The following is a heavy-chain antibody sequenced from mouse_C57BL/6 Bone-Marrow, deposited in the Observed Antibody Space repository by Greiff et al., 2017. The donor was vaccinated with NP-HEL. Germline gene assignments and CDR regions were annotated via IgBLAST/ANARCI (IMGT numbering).Heavy chain of an antibody. Sequence: QVQLQQSGAELARPGASVKLSCKASGYTFTSYGISWVKQRTGQGFEWIGEIYPRSGNTYYNQKFKGKATLTADKSSSTAYMELRSLTSEDSAVYFCARGNWDWGQGTLVTVSA. CDR2: IYPRSGNT. CDR3: ARGNWD. J-gene: IGHJ3*01. CDR1: GYTFTSYG. D-gene: IGHD4-1*01. V-gene: IGHV1-81*01.